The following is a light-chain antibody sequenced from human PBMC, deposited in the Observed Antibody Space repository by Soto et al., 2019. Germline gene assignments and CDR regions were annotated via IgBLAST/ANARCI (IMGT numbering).Light chain of an antibody. CDR3: TSYTSSSTHV. CDR2: GVT. CDR1: SSDIGGYDY. V-gene: IGLV2-14*01. Sequence: QSALTQPASVSGSPGQSITITCTGTSSDIGGYDYVSWYQHHPGKAPKVIIYGVTNRPSGVSHRFSGSKSANTDSLTISGLQAEDEADYYCTSYTSSSTHVFGTGTKVTVL. J-gene: IGLJ1*01.